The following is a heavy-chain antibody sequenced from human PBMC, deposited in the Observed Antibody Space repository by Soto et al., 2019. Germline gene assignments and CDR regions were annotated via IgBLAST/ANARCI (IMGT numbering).Heavy chain of an antibody. CDR3: ARALETTYDY. Sequence: GGSRRLSCAASGFTFSSYGMHWVRQAPGKGLEWVAVISNDGSNKYYADSVKGRFTISRDNAKNSLYLQMNSLRAEDTAVYYCARALETTYDYWGQGTLVTVTS. CDR2: ISNDGSNK. V-gene: IGHV3-30*03. D-gene: IGHD4-17*01. CDR1: GFTFSSYG. J-gene: IGHJ4*02.